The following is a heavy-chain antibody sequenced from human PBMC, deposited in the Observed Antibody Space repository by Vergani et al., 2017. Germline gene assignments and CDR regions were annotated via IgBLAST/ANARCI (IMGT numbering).Heavy chain of an antibody. CDR3: ARDLPFLAGGPFDY. D-gene: IGHD2/OR15-2a*01. CDR2: ISSSSSYI. V-gene: IGHV3-21*01. J-gene: IGHJ4*02. Sequence: EVQLLESGGGLVQPGGSLRLSCAASGFTFSSYAMSWVRQAPGKGLEWVSSISSSSSYIYYADSVKGRFTISRDNAKNSLYLQMNSLRAEDTAVYYCARDLPFLAGGPFDYWGQGTLVTVSS. CDR1: GFTFSSYA.